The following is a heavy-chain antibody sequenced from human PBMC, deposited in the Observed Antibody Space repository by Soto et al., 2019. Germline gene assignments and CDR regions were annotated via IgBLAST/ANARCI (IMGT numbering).Heavy chain of an antibody. Sequence: PSETLSLTCTVSGDSVSSDGYYWSWIRQHPGKGLEWIGDIYYSGSTSYHPSLKSRVTISVDTSENHLSLRLSSVTAADTAVYYCARRHDILPAPEAFDIWGQGTMVPVS. CDR2: IYYSGST. D-gene: IGHD3-9*01. V-gene: IGHV4-31*02. CDR1: GDSVSSDGYY. J-gene: IGHJ3*02. CDR3: ARRHDILPAPEAFDI.